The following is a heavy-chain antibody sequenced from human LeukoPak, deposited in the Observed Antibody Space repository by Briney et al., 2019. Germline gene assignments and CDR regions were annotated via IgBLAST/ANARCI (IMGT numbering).Heavy chain of an antibody. V-gene: IGHV3-74*01. CDR3: ARAVTGLDDY. CDR2: ISNDGSHT. CDR1: GFSFGDYW. D-gene: IGHD6-19*01. Sequence: PGGSLRLSCAASGFSFGDYWMHWVRQVPGKGLVWVSRISNDGSHTLYADSVRGRFTISRDNAKNTLFLQMNSLRAEDTAVYYCARAVTGLDDYWGQGTLVTVSS. J-gene: IGHJ4*02.